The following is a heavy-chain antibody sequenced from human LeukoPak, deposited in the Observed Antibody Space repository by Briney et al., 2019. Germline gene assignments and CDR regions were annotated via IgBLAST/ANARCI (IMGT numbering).Heavy chain of an antibody. J-gene: IGHJ4*02. V-gene: IGHV4-34*01. CDR3: ARDPTTVVTIPYYFDF. D-gene: IGHD4-23*01. CDR1: GGSFSGYH. Sequence: SETLSLTCAVHGGSFSGYHWNWIRQSPGKGLEWIGEINDRGRTNYNPSLKSRVTLSVDTSKKQFSLKLSSVTAADTAVYYCARDPTTVVTIPYYFDFWGQGTLVTVSS. CDR2: INDRGRT.